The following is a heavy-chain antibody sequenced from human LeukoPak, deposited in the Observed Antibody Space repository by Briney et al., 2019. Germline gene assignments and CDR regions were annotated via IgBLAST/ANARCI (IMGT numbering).Heavy chain of an antibody. V-gene: IGHV3-23*01. CDR2: ISGSGGST. J-gene: IGHJ4*02. Sequence: GGSLRLSCAASGSTFSSYAMSWVRQAPGKGLEWVSAISGSGGSTYYADSVKGRFTISRDNSKNTLYLQMNSLRAEDTAVYYCAREGYSGSYYLSVSPRGFDYWGQGTLVTVSS. CDR1: GSTFSSYA. CDR3: AREGYSGSYYLSVSPRGFDY. D-gene: IGHD1-26*01.